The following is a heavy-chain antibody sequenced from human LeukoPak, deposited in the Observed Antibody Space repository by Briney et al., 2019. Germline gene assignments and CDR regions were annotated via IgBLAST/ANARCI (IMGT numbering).Heavy chain of an antibody. CDR3: ARHLLNYFDY. CDR1: GSSISSYY. V-gene: IGHV4-59*01. J-gene: IGHJ4*02. Sequence: SETLSLTCTVSGSSISSYYWSWIRQPPGKGLEWIGYIYYSGTSNYNHNPSLKSRVTMSVDTSKNQFSLKLSSVTAADTAVYFCARHLLNYFDYWGRGTLVTVSS. CDR2: IYYSGTS.